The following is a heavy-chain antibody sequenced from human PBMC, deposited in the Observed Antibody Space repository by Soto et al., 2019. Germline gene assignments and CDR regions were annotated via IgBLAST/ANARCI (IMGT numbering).Heavy chain of an antibody. CDR3: AREGSSFFDY. CDR1: GGSISSYY. V-gene: IGHV4-59*01. J-gene: IGHJ4*02. D-gene: IGHD6-13*01. Sequence: SETLSLTCTDSGGSISSYYWSWIRQPPGKGLEWIGYIYYSGSTNYNPSLKSRVTISVDTSKNQFSLKLSSVTAADTAVYYCAREGSSFFDYWGQGTLVTVSS. CDR2: IYYSGST.